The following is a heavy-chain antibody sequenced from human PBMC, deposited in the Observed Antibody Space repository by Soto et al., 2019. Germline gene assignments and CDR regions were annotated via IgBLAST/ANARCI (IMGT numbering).Heavy chain of an antibody. V-gene: IGHV5-51*01. J-gene: IGHJ4*02. CDR1: GYSITIYC. CDR3: TRGGVATRTFDY. D-gene: IGHD3-3*01. CDR2: IFPDDSDT. Sequence: GESLKISCNASGYSITIYCIALVLQMPGQGLEWMGIIFPDDSDTRYSPSFQGQVTISADKSISTAYVQWSSLKASDTAMYYCTRGGVATRTFDYWGQGTLVTVSS.